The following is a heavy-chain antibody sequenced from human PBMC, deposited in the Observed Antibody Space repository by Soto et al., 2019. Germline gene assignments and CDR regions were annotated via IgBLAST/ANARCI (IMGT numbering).Heavy chain of an antibody. Sequence: QVQLQQWGAGLLKPSETLSLTCAVYGDSFSGYSWTWIRQSPGKGLEWIGEINHSGRTNYNPSLNSRVTMSVDTSKNQFSLSLSFVTAADTAVYYCARGATRIQLWPFDFWGQGTLVTVSS. CDR2: INHSGRT. CDR3: ARGATRIQLWPFDF. CDR1: GDSFSGYS. J-gene: IGHJ4*02. V-gene: IGHV4-34*01. D-gene: IGHD5-18*01.